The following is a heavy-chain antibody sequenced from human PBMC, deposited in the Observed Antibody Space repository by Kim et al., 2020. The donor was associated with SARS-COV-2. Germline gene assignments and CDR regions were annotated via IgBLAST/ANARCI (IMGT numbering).Heavy chain of an antibody. J-gene: IGHJ4*02. V-gene: IGHV3-23*01. CDR1: GFTFSSYA. Sequence: GGSLRLSCAASGFTFSSYAMSWVRQAPGKGLEWVSAISGSGGSTYYADSVKGRFTISRDNSKNTLYLQMNSLRAEDTAVYYCAKLVGYYDSSGYLDYWGQGTLVTVSS. D-gene: IGHD3-22*01. CDR2: ISGSGGST. CDR3: AKLVGYYDSSGYLDY.